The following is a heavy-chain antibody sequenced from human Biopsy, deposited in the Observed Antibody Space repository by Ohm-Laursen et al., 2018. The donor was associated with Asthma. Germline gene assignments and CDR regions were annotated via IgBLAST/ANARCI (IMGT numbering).Heavy chain of an antibody. J-gene: IGHJ4*02. CDR1: GFTFSNYG. CDR2: TSYDGSKT. D-gene: IGHD1-26*01. V-gene: IGHV3-30*18. Sequence: SLRLSCAASGFTFSNYGMHWVRQAPGKGLEWVAVTSYDGSKTYYAGSVTGRFTISRDNSKNTLYLHMNSLRSEDTAVYYCPKDVFPGWELRRGPDYWGQGTLVTVSS. CDR3: PKDVFPGWELRRGPDY.